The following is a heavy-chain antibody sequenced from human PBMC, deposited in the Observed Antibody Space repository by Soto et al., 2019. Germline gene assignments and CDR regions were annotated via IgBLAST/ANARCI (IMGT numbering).Heavy chain of an antibody. CDR2: ISGKSDYT. Sequence: AGGSLRLSCAASGFSFSDYYMAWNRQAPGRGLEWVSYISGKSDYTHYADSVKGRFSISRDNGKNLLYLQMNSLRAEDTAVYYCARVNPVASGISEYWGHGTLVTVSS. D-gene: IGHD1-26*01. CDR1: GFSFSDYY. J-gene: IGHJ4*01. V-gene: IGHV3-11*06. CDR3: ARVNPVASGISEY.